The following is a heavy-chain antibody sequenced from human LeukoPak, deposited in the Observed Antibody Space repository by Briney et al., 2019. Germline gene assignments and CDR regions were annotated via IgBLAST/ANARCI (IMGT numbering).Heavy chain of an antibody. D-gene: IGHD3-10*02. V-gene: IGHV3-20*04. CDR3: AELGITMIGGV. J-gene: IGHJ6*04. CDR2: INWNGGST. Sequence: GGSLRLSCAASGFTFYDYGMSWVRQAPGKGLEWVSGINWNGGSTVYTDSVKGRFTISRDNDKNSLYLQMNSLRAEDTAVYYCAELGITMIGGVWGKGTTVTISS. CDR1: GFTFYDYG.